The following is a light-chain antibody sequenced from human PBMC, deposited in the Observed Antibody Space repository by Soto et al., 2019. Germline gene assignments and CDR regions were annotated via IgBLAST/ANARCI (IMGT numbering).Light chain of an antibody. CDR1: QTISSW. J-gene: IGKJ1*01. V-gene: IGKV1-5*03. CDR2: KAS. CDR3: QHYNSYSL. Sequence: DIQMTQSPSTLSGSVGDRVTITCRASQTISSWLAWYQQKPGKAPKLLIYKASTLKSGVLSRFSGSGSGTEFTLTISSLQPDDFATYYCQHYNSYSLFRQGTKVDIK.